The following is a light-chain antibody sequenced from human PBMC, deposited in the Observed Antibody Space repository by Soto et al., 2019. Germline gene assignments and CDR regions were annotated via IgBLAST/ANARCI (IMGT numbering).Light chain of an antibody. Sequence: DLQMTQSPSSLSASIGDRVTITCQASQNINNYLNWYQQRPGTAPKLLIHGASILERGVPSRFSGSGSGKYFTFTISSLQPEDIATYYCQQYDSLPFSFGPGTKVDI. CDR1: QNINNY. CDR2: GAS. CDR3: QQYDSLPFS. V-gene: IGKV1-33*01. J-gene: IGKJ3*01.